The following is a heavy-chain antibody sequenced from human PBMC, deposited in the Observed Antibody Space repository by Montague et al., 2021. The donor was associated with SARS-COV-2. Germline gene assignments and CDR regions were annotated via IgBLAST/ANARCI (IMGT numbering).Heavy chain of an antibody. D-gene: IGHD6-13*01. Sequence: SETLSLTCTVSGGSISSYYWSWIRQPPAKGLEWIGYIYYSGSTNYNPSLKSRVTISVDTSKNQFSLKLSSVTAADAAVYYCARAGEQLARYYYYGMDVWGQGTTVTVSS. CDR3: ARAGEQLARYYYYGMDV. CDR2: IYYSGST. CDR1: GGSISSYY. V-gene: IGHV4-59*01. J-gene: IGHJ6*02.